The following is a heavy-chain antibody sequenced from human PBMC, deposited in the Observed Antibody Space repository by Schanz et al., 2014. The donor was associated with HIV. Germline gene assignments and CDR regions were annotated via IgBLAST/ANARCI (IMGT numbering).Heavy chain of an antibody. CDR1: AYTFTGYY. V-gene: IGHV1-46*01. CDR3: ARDRSAAVTASDY. Sequence: QVQLVQSGAEVKKPGASVKVSCKASAYTFTGYYMHWVRQAPGQGLEWMGLINPYDGSTSNAQKFQGRVTMTRDTSTSTVYMQLSSLTSDDTAVYYCARDRSAAVTASDYWGQGTLVTVSS. D-gene: IGHD6-13*01. CDR2: INPYDGST. J-gene: IGHJ4*02.